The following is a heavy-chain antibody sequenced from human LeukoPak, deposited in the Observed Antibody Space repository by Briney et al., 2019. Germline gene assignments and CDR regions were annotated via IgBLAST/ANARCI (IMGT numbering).Heavy chain of an antibody. CDR3: ARQIVGTRDYFDY. CDR1: GGSISSYY. CDR2: IYYSGSA. V-gene: IGHV4-59*08. J-gene: IGHJ4*02. Sequence: PSETLSLTCTVSGGSISSYYWSWIRQPPGKGLEWIGYIYYSGSANYNPSLKSRVTISVDTSKNQISLKLSSVTAADTAVYYCARQIVGTRDYFDYWGQGTLVSVST. D-gene: IGHD3-16*02.